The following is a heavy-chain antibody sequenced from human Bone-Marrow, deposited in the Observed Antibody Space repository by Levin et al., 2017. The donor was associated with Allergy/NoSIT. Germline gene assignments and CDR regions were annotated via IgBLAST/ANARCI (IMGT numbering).Heavy chain of an antibody. J-gene: IGHJ4*02. Sequence: ASETLSLTCSVSGGSIRNYYWSWIRQPPGKGLEWIAYIFYTGSTNYNPSLKSRVAISVDTSKNQLSLQLSSVTAADTAVYYCARGKQWSGSFFFDSWGQGTLVTVSS. D-gene: IGHD6-19*01. V-gene: IGHV4-59*08. CDR3: ARGKQWSGSFFFDS. CDR2: IFYTGST. CDR1: GGSIRNYY.